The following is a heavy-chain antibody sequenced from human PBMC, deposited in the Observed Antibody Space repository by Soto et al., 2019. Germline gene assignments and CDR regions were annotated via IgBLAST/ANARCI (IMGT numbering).Heavy chain of an antibody. J-gene: IGHJ6*02. V-gene: IGHV1-46*01. D-gene: IGHD3-3*01. CDR1: GYTFTSYY. CDR3: ARALYYDFWSGYRSQYYYYGMDV. Sequence: RASVKVSCKASGYTFTSYYMHWVRQAPGQGLEWMGIINPSGGSTSYAQKFQGRVTMTGDTSTSTVYMELSSLRSEDTAVYYCARALYYDFWSGYRSQYYYYGMDVWGQGTTVTVSS. CDR2: INPSGGST.